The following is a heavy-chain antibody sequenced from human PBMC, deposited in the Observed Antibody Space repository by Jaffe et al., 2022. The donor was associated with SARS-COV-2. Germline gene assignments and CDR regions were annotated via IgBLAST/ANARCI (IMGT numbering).Heavy chain of an antibody. V-gene: IGHV1-69*01. J-gene: IGHJ6*02. Sequence: QVQLVQSGAEVKKPGSSVKVSCKASGGTFSSYAISWVRQAPGQGLEWMGGIIPIFGTANYAQKFQGRVTITADESTSTAYMELSSLRSEDTAVYYCATSEAYDSSGYGGYYYGMDVWGQGTTVTVSS. CDR2: IIPIFGTA. CDR1: GGTFSSYA. D-gene: IGHD3-22*01. CDR3: ATSEAYDSSGYGGYYYGMDV.